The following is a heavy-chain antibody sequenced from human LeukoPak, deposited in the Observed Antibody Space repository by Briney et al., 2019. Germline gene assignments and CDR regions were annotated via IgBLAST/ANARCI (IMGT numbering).Heavy chain of an antibody. D-gene: IGHD1-26*01. Sequence: GGSLRLSCAASGFTFSSYAMSWVRQAPGKGLEWVSVISGSGGSTYYADSVRGRFTISRDNSKNTLYLQMNSLRAEDTAVYYCAKGASYSGTYYGYWGQGTLVTVSS. CDR1: GFTFSSYA. CDR3: AKGASYSGTYYGY. CDR2: ISGSGGST. J-gene: IGHJ4*02. V-gene: IGHV3-23*01.